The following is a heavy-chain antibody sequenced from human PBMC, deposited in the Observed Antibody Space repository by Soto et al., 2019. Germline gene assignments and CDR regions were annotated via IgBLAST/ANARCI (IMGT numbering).Heavy chain of an antibody. J-gene: IGHJ6*02. CDR3: ATDGSTVTTNYHYDMDV. D-gene: IGHD4-17*01. V-gene: IGHV3-48*03. CDR2: IHSGGSRI. Sequence: EVQLVESGGGLVQPGGSLILSCAASGFTFSTYHMNWVRQAPGKGLEWVSYIHSGGSRIYYADSVKGRFTISRDNAKNSLYLQMNSLRAEDTAVYYCATDGSTVTTNYHYDMDVWGQGTTVTVSS. CDR1: GFTFSTYH.